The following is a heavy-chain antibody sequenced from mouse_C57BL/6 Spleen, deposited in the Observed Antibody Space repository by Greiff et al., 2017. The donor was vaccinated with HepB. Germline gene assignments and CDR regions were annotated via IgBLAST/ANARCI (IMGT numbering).Heavy chain of an antibody. CDR3: ARGDDYDYFDY. CDR2: ISYDGSN. CDR1: GYSITSGYY. V-gene: IGHV3-6*01. D-gene: IGHD2-4*01. Sequence: EVKLLESGPGLVKPSQSLSLTCSVTGYSITSGYYWNWIRQFPGNKLEWMGYISYDGSNNYNPSLKNRISITRDTSKNQFLLKLNSVTTEDTATYYCARGDDYDYFDYWGQGTTLTVSS. J-gene: IGHJ2*01.